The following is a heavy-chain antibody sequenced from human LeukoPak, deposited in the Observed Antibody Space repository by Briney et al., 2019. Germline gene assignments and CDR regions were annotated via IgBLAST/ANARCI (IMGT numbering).Heavy chain of an antibody. CDR1: GGSISSYY. V-gene: IGHV4-34*01. J-gene: IGHJ4*02. Sequence: PSETLSLTCTVSGGSISSYYWSWIRQPPGKGLEWIGEINHSGSTNYNPSLKSRVTISVDTSKNQFSLKLSSVTAADTAVYYCARPKYYYDSSGYYSNFDYWGQGTLVTVSS. CDR2: INHSGST. D-gene: IGHD3-22*01. CDR3: ARPKYYYDSSGYYSNFDY.